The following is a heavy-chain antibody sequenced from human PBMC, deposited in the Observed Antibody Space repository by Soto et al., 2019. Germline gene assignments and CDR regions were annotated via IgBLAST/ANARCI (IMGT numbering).Heavy chain of an antibody. V-gene: IGHV5-51*01. CDR3: ARVHIVVVPDANRFNCSGKDV. CDR2: IYPGDSDT. D-gene: IGHD2-2*01. CDR1: GYSFTNYW. Sequence: PGESLKISCKGSGYSFTNYWIGWVRQMPGKGLEWMGIIYPGDSDTRFSPSFQAQATISADKSISTAYLQRSNLKASDTAMYYCARVHIVVVPDANRFNCSGKDVWGQGTAVTVSS. J-gene: IGHJ6*02.